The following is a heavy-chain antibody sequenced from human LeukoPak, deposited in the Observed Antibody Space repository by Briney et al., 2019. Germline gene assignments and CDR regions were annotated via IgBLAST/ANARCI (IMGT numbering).Heavy chain of an antibody. D-gene: IGHD6-13*01. CDR3: AIIAAATTGGDDDAFDI. CDR2: INPKSDDT. CDR1: GYTFTSYY. V-gene: IGHV1-2*02. Sequence: ASVKVSCKASGYTFTSYYMHWVRQAPGQGLEWMGWINPKSDDTNYAQKFQGRVTMTRDTSISTANMELSSLRSDDTAIYYCAIIAAATTGGDDDAFDIWGQGTMVTVSS. J-gene: IGHJ3*02.